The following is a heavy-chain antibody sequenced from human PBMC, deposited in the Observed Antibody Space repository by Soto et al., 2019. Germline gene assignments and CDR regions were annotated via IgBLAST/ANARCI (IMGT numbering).Heavy chain of an antibody. Sequence: GGSLRLSCAASGFTFSSYSMNWVRQAPGKGLEWVSSISSSSSYIYYADLVKGRFTISRDNTKNSLYLQMNSLRAEDTAVYYCARDLDPRRAFDIWGQGTMVTVSS. J-gene: IGHJ3*02. CDR3: ARDLDPRRAFDI. D-gene: IGHD1-1*01. CDR2: ISSSSSYI. V-gene: IGHV3-21*01. CDR1: GFTFSSYS.